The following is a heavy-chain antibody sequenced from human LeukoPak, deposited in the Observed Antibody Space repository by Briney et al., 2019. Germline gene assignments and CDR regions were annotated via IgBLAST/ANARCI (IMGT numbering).Heavy chain of an antibody. Sequence: SETLSLTCIVSGGSISSYYWSWIRQPAGKGLEWIGRIHTSGSTNYNPSLKSRVTMSVDTSKNQFSLKLTSVTAADTAVYYCARIGRGEIAAAKIFDYWGQGTLVTVSS. CDR1: GGSISSYY. V-gene: IGHV4-4*07. CDR3: ARIGRGEIAAAKIFDY. J-gene: IGHJ4*02. CDR2: IHTSGST. D-gene: IGHD6-13*01.